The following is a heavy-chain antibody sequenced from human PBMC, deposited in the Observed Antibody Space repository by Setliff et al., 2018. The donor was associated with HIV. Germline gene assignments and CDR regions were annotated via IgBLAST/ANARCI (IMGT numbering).Heavy chain of an antibody. CDR1: GFTFSNYW. Sequence: GGSLRLSCAASGFTFSNYWMDWVRQAPGKGLEWVAVISYDGTNEYYADSVKGRFTISRDNYKNTVFLQMNSLRVDDSALYYCTRPYYYASGSYDYWGQGTLVTVSS. D-gene: IGHD3-10*01. V-gene: IGHV3-30*03. CDR3: TRPYYYASGSYDY. CDR2: ISYDGTNE. J-gene: IGHJ4*02.